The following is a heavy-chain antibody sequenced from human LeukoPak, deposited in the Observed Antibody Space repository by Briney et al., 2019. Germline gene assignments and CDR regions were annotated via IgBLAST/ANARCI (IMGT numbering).Heavy chain of an antibody. CDR2: IIPIFGTA. Sequence: SVKVSCKASGGTFSSYAISWVRQAPGQGLEWMGGIIPIFGTANYAQKFQGRVTITTDESTSTAYMELSSLRSEDTAVYYCARKGTYYYDSSGYSVEYFDLWGRGTLATVSS. J-gene: IGHJ2*01. D-gene: IGHD3-22*01. CDR3: ARKGTYYYDSSGYSVEYFDL. V-gene: IGHV1-69*05. CDR1: GGTFSSYA.